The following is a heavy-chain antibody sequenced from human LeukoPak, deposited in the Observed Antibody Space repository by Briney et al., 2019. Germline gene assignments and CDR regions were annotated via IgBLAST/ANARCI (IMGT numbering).Heavy chain of an antibody. CDR3: ARHSLDSYYYMDV. J-gene: IGHJ6*03. V-gene: IGHV4-4*09. D-gene: IGHD2-21*01. CDR1: GGSISSYY. Sequence: PSETLFLTCTVSGGSISSYYWSWIRQPPGKGLEWIGYIYTSGSTNYNPSLKSRVTISVDTSKNQFSLKLSSVTAADTAVYYCARHSLDSYYYMDVWGKGTTVTVSS. CDR2: IYTSGST.